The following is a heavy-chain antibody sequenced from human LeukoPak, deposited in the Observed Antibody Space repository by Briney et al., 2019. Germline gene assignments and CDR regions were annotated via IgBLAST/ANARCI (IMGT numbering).Heavy chain of an antibody. Sequence: SVKVSCKASGFTFTSSAVQWVRQARGQRLEWIGWIVVGSGNTNYAQKFQERVTITRDMSTSTAYMELSSLRSEDTAVYYCAATLRFLEWLPYFDYWGQGTLVTVSS. D-gene: IGHD3-3*01. CDR3: AATLRFLEWLPYFDY. V-gene: IGHV1-58*01. CDR2: IVVGSGNT. J-gene: IGHJ4*02. CDR1: GFTFTSSA.